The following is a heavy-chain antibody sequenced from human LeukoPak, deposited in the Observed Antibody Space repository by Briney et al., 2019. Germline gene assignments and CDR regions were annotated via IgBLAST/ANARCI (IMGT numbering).Heavy chain of an antibody. D-gene: IGHD3-10*01. CDR2: IYYSGNT. CDR3: ARGSPYYGSGSYYRKDKYYFDY. CDR1: GGSMSSSSYY. J-gene: IGHJ4*02. Sequence: SETLSLTCTFSGGSMSSSSYYWGWIRQPPGKGLEWIGSIYYSGNTYYNPSLKSRVTISVDTSKNQFSLKLSSVTAADTAVYYCARGSPYYGSGSYYRKDKYYFDYWGQGTLVTVSS. V-gene: IGHV4-39*07.